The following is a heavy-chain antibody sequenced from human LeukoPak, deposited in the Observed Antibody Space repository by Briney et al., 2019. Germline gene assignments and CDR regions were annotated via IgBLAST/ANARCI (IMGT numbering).Heavy chain of an antibody. J-gene: IGHJ4*02. V-gene: IGHV4-34*01. Sequence: VYGESFSXXXXXXIXXXPGXXXEWIGEINHSGSTSNHNPSLKSRVTMSVDTSKNQFSLKLSSVTAADTAVYYCARKSGYARDYWGQGNLVTVSS. CDR3: ARKSGYARDY. CDR2: INHSGST. CDR1: GESFSXXX. D-gene: IGHD5-12*01.